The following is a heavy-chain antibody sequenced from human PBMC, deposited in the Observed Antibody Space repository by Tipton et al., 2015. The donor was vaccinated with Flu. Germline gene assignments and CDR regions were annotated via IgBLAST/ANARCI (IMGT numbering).Heavy chain of an antibody. J-gene: IGHJ2*01. CDR3: ARVPDSSWYFDL. Sequence: TLSLTCSVSGDSIGSHYYWAWIRQPPGKGLEWIGYIYYTGSTNHNPSLKSRVTISVDTSKNQFSLRLSSVVAADTAVYYCARVPDSSWYFDLWGRGTLVTVSS. V-gene: IGHV4-59*01. CDR2: IYYTGST. D-gene: IGHD5-18*01. CDR1: GDSIGSHYY.